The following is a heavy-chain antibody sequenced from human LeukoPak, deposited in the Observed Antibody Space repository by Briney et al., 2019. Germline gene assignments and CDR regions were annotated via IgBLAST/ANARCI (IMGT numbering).Heavy chain of an antibody. CDR3: ARDVGYSYGHALDY. J-gene: IGHJ4*02. Sequence: GPVKVSCKASGYTFTSYGISWVRQAPGQGLEWMGWISAYNGNTNYAQKLQGRVTMTTDTSTSTAYMEQRSLRSDDTAVYYCARDVGYSYGHALDYWGQGTLVTVSS. CDR1: GYTFTSYG. D-gene: IGHD5-18*01. V-gene: IGHV1-18*01. CDR2: ISAYNGNT.